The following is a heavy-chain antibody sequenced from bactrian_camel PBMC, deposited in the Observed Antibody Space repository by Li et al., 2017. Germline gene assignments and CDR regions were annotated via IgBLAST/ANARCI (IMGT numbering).Heavy chain of an antibody. V-gene: IGHV3S40*01. CDR1: GFTFSSYY. CDR3: VPMTFTYALDFAY. D-gene: IGHD1*01. CDR2: INSGGGTT. Sequence: VQLVESGGGLVQPGGSLRLSCAASGFTFSSYYTNWVRQAPGKGLEWVSTINSGGGTTYYADSVKGRFTSSRDNAKDTASLQMNNLKSEDTALYYCVPMTFTYALDFAYWGHGTQVTVS. J-gene: IGHJ6*01.